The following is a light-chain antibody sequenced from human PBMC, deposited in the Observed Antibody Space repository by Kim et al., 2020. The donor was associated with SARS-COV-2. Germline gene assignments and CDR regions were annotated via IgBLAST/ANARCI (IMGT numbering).Light chain of an antibody. CDR2: DAS. CDR3: QQRSNWPPRYT. V-gene: IGKV3-11*01. J-gene: IGKJ2*01. CDR1: QSVSSY. Sequence: GERATLACRASQSVSSYLAWYQQKPGQAPRHLIYDASNGATGIPARFSGSGSGTDFTLTISSLEPEDFAVYYCQQRSNWPPRYTFGQGTKLEIK.